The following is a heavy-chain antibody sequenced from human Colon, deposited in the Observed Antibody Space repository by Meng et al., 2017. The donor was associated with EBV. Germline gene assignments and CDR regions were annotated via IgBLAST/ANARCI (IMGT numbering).Heavy chain of an antibody. CDR1: GGSVSSGGYY. Sequence: VQLQASAPGLVQPSPTPSPSCTFSGGSVSSGGYYWTWIRQHPGKGLEWFGHIYYSGGTFYNPSLKRRVIISIDTSKNQFSLNLRSVTAADTAVYYCARVSSGWDYFDYWGQGTLVTVSS. V-gene: IGHV4-31*03. CDR2: IYYSGGT. CDR3: ARVSSGWDYFDY. J-gene: IGHJ4*02. D-gene: IGHD6-19*01.